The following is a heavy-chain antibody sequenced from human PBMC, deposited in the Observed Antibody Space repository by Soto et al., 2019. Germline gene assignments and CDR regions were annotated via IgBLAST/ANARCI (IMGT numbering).Heavy chain of an antibody. CDR3: ARDFRLLRDWYLDL. CDR1: GFTFSTYS. CDR2: ISRSNTTI. J-gene: IGHJ2*01. Sequence: EVQLVESGGGLVQPGGSLRLSCAASGFTFSTYSMNWVRQAPGKGLEWVSYISRSNTTIYYADSVKGRFTISRDNAKNSLYLQMNNLRAEDTAVYYCARDFRLLRDWYLDLWGRGTLVTVSS. V-gene: IGHV3-48*01. D-gene: IGHD4-17*01.